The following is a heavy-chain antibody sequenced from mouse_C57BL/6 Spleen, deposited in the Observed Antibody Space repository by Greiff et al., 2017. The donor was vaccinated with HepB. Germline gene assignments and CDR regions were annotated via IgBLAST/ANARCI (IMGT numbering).Heavy chain of an antibody. D-gene: IGHD1-1*01. J-gene: IGHJ2*01. Sequence: EVKLMESGPGLVKPSQSLSLTCSVTGYSITSGYYWNWIRQFPGNKLEWMGYISYDGSNNYNPSLKNRISITRDTSKNQFFLKLNSVTTEDTATYYCARALYYGSFYFDYWGQGTTLTVSS. CDR1: GYSITSGYY. CDR3: ARALYYGSFYFDY. CDR2: ISYDGSN. V-gene: IGHV3-6*01.